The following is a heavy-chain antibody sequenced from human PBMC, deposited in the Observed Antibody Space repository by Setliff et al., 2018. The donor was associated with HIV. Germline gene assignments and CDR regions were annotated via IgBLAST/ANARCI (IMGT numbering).Heavy chain of an antibody. CDR1: GGSFRVYY. V-gene: IGHV4-59*01. CDR2: MYYGGST. Sequence: PSETLSLTCTVSGGSFRVYYWTWVRQPPGKGLEWIGNMYYGGSTNSNPSLKSRVTMSIDASKNQFSLNLRSVTAADTAVYNCVTGRDAYKTGYWGQGILVTVSS. CDR3: VTGRDAYKTGY. J-gene: IGHJ4*02. D-gene: IGHD2-15*01.